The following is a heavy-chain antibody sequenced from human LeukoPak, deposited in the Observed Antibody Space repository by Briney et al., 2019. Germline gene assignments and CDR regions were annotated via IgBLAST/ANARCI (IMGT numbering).Heavy chain of an antibody. Sequence: SETPSLTCAVSGYSISSGYYWGWIRQPPGKGLEWIGSIYHSVSTYYNPSLKSRVTISVDTSKNQFSLKLSSVTAADTAVYYCAREIRPDYYDSSGSWAFDIWGQGTMVTVSS. J-gene: IGHJ3*02. D-gene: IGHD3-22*01. V-gene: IGHV4-38-2*02. CDR3: AREIRPDYYDSSGSWAFDI. CDR2: IYHSVST. CDR1: GYSISSGYY.